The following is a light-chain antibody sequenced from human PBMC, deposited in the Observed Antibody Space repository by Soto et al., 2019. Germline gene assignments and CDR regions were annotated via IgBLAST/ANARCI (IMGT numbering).Light chain of an antibody. CDR3: QQYNSYVYS. Sequence: DIQMTQSPSILSASVGDTVNITCRASQSVSTWLAWYQQKPGKAPKVMIYKASTLQIGVPSRFSASGSGTEFTLTISSLQPDDFATYYCQQYNSYVYSFGRGTQLES. V-gene: IGKV1-5*03. J-gene: IGKJ2*03. CDR2: KAS. CDR1: QSVSTW.